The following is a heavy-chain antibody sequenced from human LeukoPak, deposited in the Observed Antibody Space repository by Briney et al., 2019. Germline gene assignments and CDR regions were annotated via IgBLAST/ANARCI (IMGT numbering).Heavy chain of an antibody. Sequence: GESLKISFKGSGYRFTSYWIGWVRPMPGKGLEWMGIIYPGDSDTRYSPSFQGQVTISADKSISTAYLQWSSLKASDTAMYYCARHDSSSWSQLDYWGQGTLVTVSS. J-gene: IGHJ4*02. V-gene: IGHV5-51*01. CDR3: ARHDSSSWSQLDY. CDR2: IYPGDSDT. CDR1: GYRFTSYW. D-gene: IGHD6-13*01.